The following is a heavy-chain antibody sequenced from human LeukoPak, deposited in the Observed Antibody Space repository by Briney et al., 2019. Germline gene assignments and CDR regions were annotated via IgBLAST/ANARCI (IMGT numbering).Heavy chain of an antibody. D-gene: IGHD6-19*01. CDR1: RFTFSSYW. CDR2: INHNGNVN. V-gene: IGHV3-7*03. CDR3: AREWGLRLAVNPKGMDV. Sequence: GSLRLSCAASRFTFSSYWMNWARQAPGKGLEWVASINHNGNVNYYVDSVKGRFTISRDNAKNSLYLQMSNLRAEDTAVYFCAREWGLRLAVNPKGMDVWGQGTTVIVSS. J-gene: IGHJ6*02.